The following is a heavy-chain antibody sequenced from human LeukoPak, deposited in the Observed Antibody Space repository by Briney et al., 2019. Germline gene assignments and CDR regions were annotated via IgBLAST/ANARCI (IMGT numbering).Heavy chain of an antibody. V-gene: IGHV3-21*01. CDR1: GFTFSTYS. Sequence: GGSLRLSCSAAGFTFSTYSMNWVRQAPGKGLEWVSSISTGSSYIFYGDSVKGRFTISRDNADNSLYLQMNSLRAEHTAVYYCARTRDSSGCFDFWGQGTLLTVSS. CDR3: ARTRDSSGCFDF. J-gene: IGHJ4*02. CDR2: ISTGSSYI. D-gene: IGHD6-19*01.